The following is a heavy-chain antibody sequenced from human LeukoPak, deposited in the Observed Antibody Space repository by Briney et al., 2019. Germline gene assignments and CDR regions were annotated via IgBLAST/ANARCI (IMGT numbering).Heavy chain of an antibody. Sequence: GGSLRLSCAASGFTFSNCGMYWVRQAPGQGLEWVAVIWYDGNNKYYADSVQSRFTISRDNSKNTLYLHMNSLRAEDTAVYYCAKDLTSSTTVIDYWGQGTLVIVSS. J-gene: IGHJ4*02. D-gene: IGHD2-2*01. CDR2: IWYDGNNK. CDR1: GFTFSNCG. V-gene: IGHV3-33*06. CDR3: AKDLTSSTTVIDY.